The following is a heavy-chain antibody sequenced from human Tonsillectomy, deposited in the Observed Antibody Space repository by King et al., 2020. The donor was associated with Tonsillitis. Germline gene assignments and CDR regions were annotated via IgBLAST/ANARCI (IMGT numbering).Heavy chain of an antibody. J-gene: IGHJ2*01. D-gene: IGHD3-22*01. Sequence: QLVQSGGGVVQPGRSLRLSCAASGFTFISYGMHWVRQAPGKGLEWVAVISYDGSNKYYADSVKGRFTISRDNSKNTLYLRMNSLRDEDTAVYYCAKCPTKFYDSSGYWFGNWYFDLWGRGTLVTVSS. CDR2: ISYDGSNK. CDR1: GFTFISYG. CDR3: AKCPTKFYDSSGYWFGNWYFDL. V-gene: IGHV3-30*18.